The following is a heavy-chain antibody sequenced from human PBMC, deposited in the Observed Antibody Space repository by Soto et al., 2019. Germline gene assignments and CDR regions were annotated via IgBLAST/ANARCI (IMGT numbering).Heavy chain of an antibody. Sequence: GGSLRLSCAASGLTFGTYGMGWVRQAPGKGLEWVSTITNGNTYYAASVKGRFTISRDNSKNTLYLQMSSLRAEDTALYYCAKDKERGGYDSDFDSWGQGTLVTVSS. J-gene: IGHJ4*02. CDR2: ITNGNT. V-gene: IGHV3-23*01. D-gene: IGHD3-3*01. CDR1: GLTFGTYG. CDR3: AKDKERGGYDSDFDS.